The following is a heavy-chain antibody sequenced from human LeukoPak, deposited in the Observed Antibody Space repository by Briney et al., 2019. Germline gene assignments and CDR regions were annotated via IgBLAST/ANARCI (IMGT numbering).Heavy chain of an antibody. J-gene: IGHJ3*02. CDR2: IKQDGSDK. CDR1: GFTFSSYW. CDR3: ARDSSTMVRGVLGI. Sequence: GGSLRLSCAASGFTFSSYWMSWVRQAPGKGLEWVANIKQDGSDKYYVDSVKGRFTISRDNAKNSLYLQMNSLRAEDTAVYYCARDSSTMVRGVLGIWGQGTMVTVSS. V-gene: IGHV3-7*01. D-gene: IGHD3-10*01.